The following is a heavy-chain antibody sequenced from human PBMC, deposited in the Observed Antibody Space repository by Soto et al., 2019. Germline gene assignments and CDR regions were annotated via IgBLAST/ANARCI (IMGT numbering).Heavy chain of an antibody. CDR1: GSSMTTYY. J-gene: IGHJ6*02. Sequence: XXTLSLPCSVSGSSMTTYYWHWIPQAPGKGLEWIGFIYNSGRGSTGSNLSLTSRVTFSIETSKNQFSLKPSSVTDADSAIYYCARQSGGYYYYGMDVWGQGTTVTVSS. CDR3: ARQSGGYYYYGMDV. CDR2: IYNSGRGST. V-gene: IGHV4-59*08. D-gene: IGHD1-26*01.